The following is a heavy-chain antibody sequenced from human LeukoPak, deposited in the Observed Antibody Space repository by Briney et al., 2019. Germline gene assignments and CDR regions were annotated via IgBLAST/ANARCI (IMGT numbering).Heavy chain of an antibody. V-gene: IGHV1-18*01. D-gene: IGHD2-2*01. CDR1: GYTFTSYG. CDR3: ARGRSSSSYDAFDI. J-gene: IGHJ3*02. Sequence: ASVKVSCKASGYTFTSYGISWVRQAPGQGLEWMGWISAYNGNTNYAQKLQGRVTMTTDTSTSTAYMKLRSLRSDDTAVFYCARGRSSSSYDAFDIWGQGTMVTVSS. CDR2: ISAYNGNT.